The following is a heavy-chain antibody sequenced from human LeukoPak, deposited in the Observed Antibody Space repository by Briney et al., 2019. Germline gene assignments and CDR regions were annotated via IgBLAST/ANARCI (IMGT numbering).Heavy chain of an antibody. D-gene: IGHD3-3*01. Sequence: SVKVSCKASGYTFTSYGISWVRQAPGQGLEWMGRIIPILGIANYAQKFQGRVTITADKSTSTACMELSSLRSEDTAVYYCARERVVNGAFDIWGQGTMVTVSS. CDR1: GYTFTSYG. J-gene: IGHJ3*02. CDR2: IIPILGIA. V-gene: IGHV1-69*04. CDR3: ARERVVNGAFDI.